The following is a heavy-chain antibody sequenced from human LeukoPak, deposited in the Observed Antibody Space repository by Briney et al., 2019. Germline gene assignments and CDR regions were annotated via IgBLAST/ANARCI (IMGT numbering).Heavy chain of an antibody. V-gene: IGHV3-23*01. CDR3: AKATGYSSGWEDY. D-gene: IGHD6-19*01. Sequence: GGSLRLSCAASGLTFSTYSMNWVRQAPGKGLEWVSAISGSGGSTYYADSVKGRFTISRDNSKNTLYLQMNSLRAEDTAVYYCAKATGYSSGWEDYWGQGTLVTVSS. CDR1: GLTFSTYS. J-gene: IGHJ4*02. CDR2: ISGSGGST.